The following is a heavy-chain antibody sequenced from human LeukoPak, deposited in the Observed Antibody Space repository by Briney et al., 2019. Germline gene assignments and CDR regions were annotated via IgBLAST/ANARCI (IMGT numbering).Heavy chain of an antibody. CDR2: VYHDGTT. J-gene: IGHJ4*02. V-gene: IGHV4-59*11. D-gene: IGHD2/OR15-2a*01. Sequence: SETLSLTCTVSGASISRHYWSWIRQPPGKGLEWIGYVYHDGTTNYNPSLKSRVAISIDTSRNQLSLKLSSMTAADTAVYYCARGSTSADDYWGQGILVTVSS. CDR3: ARGSTSADDY. CDR1: GASISRHY.